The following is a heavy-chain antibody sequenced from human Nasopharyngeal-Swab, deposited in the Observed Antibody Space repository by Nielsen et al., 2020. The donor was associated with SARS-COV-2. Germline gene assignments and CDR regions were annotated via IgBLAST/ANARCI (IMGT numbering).Heavy chain of an antibody. CDR3: ARGPTIFGVVIDY. CDR2: ISSSSSYI. J-gene: IGHJ4*02. D-gene: IGHD3-3*01. Sequence: GESLKISCAASGFTFSSYSMNWVRQAPGKGLEWVSSISSSSSYIYYADSVKGRFTISRDNAKNSLYLQMNSLRAEDTAVYYCARGPTIFGVVIDYWGQGTLVTVSS. V-gene: IGHV3-21*01. CDR1: GFTFSSYS.